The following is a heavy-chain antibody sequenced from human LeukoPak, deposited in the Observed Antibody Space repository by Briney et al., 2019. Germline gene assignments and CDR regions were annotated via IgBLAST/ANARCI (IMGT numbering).Heavy chain of an antibody. D-gene: IGHD3-16*01. CDR2: IYYSGST. CDR1: GGSISSGDYY. V-gene: IGHV4-30-4*08. CDR3: ARERGEINVNAFDI. J-gene: IGHJ3*02. Sequence: SETLSLTCTVAGGSISSGDYYWSWIRQPPGKGLEWIGYIYYSGSTYYNPSLKSRVTISVDTSKNQFSLKLSSVTAADTAVYYCARERGEINVNAFDIWGQGTMVTVSS.